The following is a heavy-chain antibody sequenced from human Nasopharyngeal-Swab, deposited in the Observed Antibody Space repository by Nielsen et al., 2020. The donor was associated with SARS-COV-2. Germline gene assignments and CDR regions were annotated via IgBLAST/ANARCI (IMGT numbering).Heavy chain of an antibody. CDR1: GGSISSYY. CDR2: IYSSGST. Sequence: SETLSLTCTVSGGSISSYYWSWIRQPAGKGLEWIGHIYSSGSTNYNPSLKSRVTISVDTSKNQFSLKLSSVTAADTGVYYCAGFHCSSTSCYLSDYYYVMDVWGQGTTVTVSS. CDR3: AGFHCSSTSCYLSDYYYVMDV. V-gene: IGHV4-4*07. J-gene: IGHJ6*02. D-gene: IGHD2-2*01.